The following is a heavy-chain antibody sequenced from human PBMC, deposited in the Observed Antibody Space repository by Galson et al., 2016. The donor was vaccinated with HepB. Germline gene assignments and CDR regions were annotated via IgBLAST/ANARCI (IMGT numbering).Heavy chain of an antibody. CDR1: GFTFIDAW. V-gene: IGHV3-23*01. CDR3: ASGTTVTTPNSFWYFDL. CDR2: ISGSGGET. J-gene: IGHJ2*01. D-gene: IGHD4-23*01. Sequence: SLRLSCATSGFTFIDAWMGWVRQAPGKGLEWVSTISGSGGETNYADSVKGRFTFSRDNSKNTLSLQMTSLRAEDTAVYYCASGTTVTTPNSFWYFDLWGRGTLVTVSS.